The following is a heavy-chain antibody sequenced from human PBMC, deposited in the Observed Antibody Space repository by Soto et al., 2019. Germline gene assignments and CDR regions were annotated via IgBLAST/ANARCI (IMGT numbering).Heavy chain of an antibody. D-gene: IGHD4-17*01. CDR3: ARTVTPEYYFDY. CDR2: MNPNSGNT. Sequence: ASVKVSCKASGYTFTSYDINWVRQATGQGLEWMGWMNPNSGNTGYAQKFQGRVTMTTDTSTSTAYMELRSLRSDDTAVYYCARTVTPEYYFDYWGQGTLVTVSS. CDR1: GYTFTSYD. J-gene: IGHJ4*02. V-gene: IGHV1-8*01.